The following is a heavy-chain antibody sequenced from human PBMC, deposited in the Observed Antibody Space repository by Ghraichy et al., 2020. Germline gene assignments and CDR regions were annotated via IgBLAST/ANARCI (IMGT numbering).Heavy chain of an antibody. Sequence: ASVKVSCKASGYTFTSYGISWVRQAPGQGLEWMGWISAYNGNTNYAQKLQGRVTMTTDTSTSTAYMELRSLRSDDTAVYYCARDSVFYAYYDILTGPPPEDYDAFDIWGQGTMVTVSS. CDR1: GYTFTSYG. CDR3: ARDSVFYAYYDILTGPPPEDYDAFDI. J-gene: IGHJ3*02. CDR2: ISAYNGNT. V-gene: IGHV1-18*04. D-gene: IGHD3-9*01.